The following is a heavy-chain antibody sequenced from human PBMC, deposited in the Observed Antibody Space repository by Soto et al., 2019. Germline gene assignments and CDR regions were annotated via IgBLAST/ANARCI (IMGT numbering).Heavy chain of an antibody. V-gene: IGHV1-18*01. CDR1: GYTFTNYG. CDR2: ISAHTGNT. D-gene: IGHD6-13*01. J-gene: IGHJ3*02. CDR3: ARVLGYNSSWWRHTAFDI. Sequence: ASVKVSCKTSGYTFTNYGISWVRQAPGQGLEWMGWISAHTGNTNYAQKFQGRVTMTTDTSTSTAYMELRSLRSDGTAVYYCARVLGYNSSWWRHTAFDIWGQRTMVTVSS.